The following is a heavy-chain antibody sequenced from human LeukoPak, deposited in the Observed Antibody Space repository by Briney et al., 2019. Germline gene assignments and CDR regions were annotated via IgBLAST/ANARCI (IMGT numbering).Heavy chain of an antibody. CDR3: AKDLRAWGSDDFDI. V-gene: IGHV3-9*01. CDR1: GFTVDDDA. CDR2: ISLNIISI. Sequence: GGSLRLSCAASGFTVDDDAMHWVRQAPGKGLEWVLGISLNIISIVYADSVNGRFTISRDNAKNSLYLQMTSLRAAETALYYCAKDLRAWGSDDFDIWGQGTMVTVSS. D-gene: IGHD3-16*01. J-gene: IGHJ3*02.